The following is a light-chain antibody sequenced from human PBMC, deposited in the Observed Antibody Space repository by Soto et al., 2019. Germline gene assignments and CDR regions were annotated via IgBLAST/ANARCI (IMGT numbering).Light chain of an antibody. V-gene: IGKV1-39*01. CDR2: AAS. J-gene: IGKJ1*01. CDR3: QQGYSTPWT. CDR1: QSISSY. Sequence: IHMTQSAPSLSASVGYRVTIACRASQSISSYLHWYQQKQGKAPKLLIYAASNLQSGVPSRFSASGYGTDFNLTLNSLQTEDFATYYCQQGYSTPWTFGQGTKVDIK.